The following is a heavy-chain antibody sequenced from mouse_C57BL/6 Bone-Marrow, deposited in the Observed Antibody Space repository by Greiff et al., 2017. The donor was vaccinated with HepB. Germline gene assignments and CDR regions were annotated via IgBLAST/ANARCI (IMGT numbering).Heavy chain of an antibody. J-gene: IGHJ3*01. CDR1: GYTFTSYG. V-gene: IGHV1-81*01. CDR2: IYPRSGNT. Sequence: QVQLKQSGAELARPGASVKLSCKASGYTFTSYGISWVKQRTGQGLEWIGEIYPRSGNTYYNEKFKGKATLTADKSSSTAYMELRSLTSEDSAVYFCARSDYGYDVPWFAYWGQGTLVTVSA. D-gene: IGHD2-2*01. CDR3: ARSDYGYDVPWFAY.